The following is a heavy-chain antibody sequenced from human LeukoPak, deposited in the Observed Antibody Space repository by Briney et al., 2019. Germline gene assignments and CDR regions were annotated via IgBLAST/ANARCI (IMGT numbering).Heavy chain of an antibody. J-gene: IGHJ4*02. CDR3: ARGPGSSSGRLDY. CDR2: INHSGST. V-gene: IGHV4-34*01. D-gene: IGHD3-10*01. Sequence: KASETLSLTCTVSGASISSYYWSWIRQPAGKGLEWIGEINHSGSTNYNPSLKSRVTISVDTSKNQFSLKLSSVTAADTAVYYCARGPGSSSGRLDYWGQGTLVTVSS. CDR1: GASISSYY.